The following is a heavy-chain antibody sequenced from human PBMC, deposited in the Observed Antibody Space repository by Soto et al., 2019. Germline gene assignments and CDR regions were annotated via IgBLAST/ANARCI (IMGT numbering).Heavy chain of an antibody. J-gene: IGHJ4*02. CDR2: MSPQSGNT. CDR1: GYTFTSYD. Sequence: QVQLVQSGAEVKKPGASVKVSCKASGYTFTSYDINWVRQATGQGLEWMGWMSPQSGNTGYAQNFQGRVIMTRDTSINTAYLELRSLRSEDTAVYYCARGVDAGLDYWGQGALVTVSS. CDR3: ARGVDAGLDY. D-gene: IGHD6-13*01. V-gene: IGHV1-8*01.